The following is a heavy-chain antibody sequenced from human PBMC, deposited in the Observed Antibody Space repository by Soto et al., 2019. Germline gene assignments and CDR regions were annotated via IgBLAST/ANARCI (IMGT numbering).Heavy chain of an antibody. V-gene: IGHV4-31*03. CDR2: IHYSGTT. Sequence: SETLSLTCTVPGGSISSGLYYWSWIRQHPGRGLEWIGYIHYSGTTFYNPSLESRVTMSVDTSKNQFSVELDSVTAADTAMYYCARARTFYSDGSGFWYFDLWGRGTLVTVSS. D-gene: IGHD3-3*01. CDR1: GGSISSGLYY. CDR3: ARARTFYSDGSGFWYFDL. J-gene: IGHJ2*01.